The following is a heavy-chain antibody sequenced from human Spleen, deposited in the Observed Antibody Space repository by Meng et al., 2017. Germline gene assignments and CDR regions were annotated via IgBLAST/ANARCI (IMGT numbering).Heavy chain of an antibody. Sequence: GESLKISCAASGFTFSDYYMGWIRQAPGKGLEWVGRIKSKTDGGTTDYAAPVKGRFTISRDDSKNTLYLQMNSLKTEDTAVYYCTTGLVAVAEHWGQGTLVTVSS. V-gene: IGHV3-15*01. CDR1: GFTFSDYY. J-gene: IGHJ4*02. CDR3: TTGLVAVAEH. CDR2: IKSKTDGGTT. D-gene: IGHD6-19*01.